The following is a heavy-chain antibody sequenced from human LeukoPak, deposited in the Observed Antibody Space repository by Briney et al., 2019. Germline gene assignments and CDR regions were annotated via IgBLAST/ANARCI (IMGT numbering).Heavy chain of an antibody. CDR2: LNPSGGST. J-gene: IGHJ4*02. D-gene: IGHD6-19*01. CDR1: GYSLTTYY. V-gene: IGHV1-46*01. CDR3: ARGAVAGYWFDY. Sequence: ASVKVSCKASGYSLTTYYMHWIRQAPGQGLEWMGILNPSGGSTICAQKFQGRVTMTRDMSTSTVYMELRSLRSDDTAVYYCARGAVAGYWFDYWGQGTLVTVSS.